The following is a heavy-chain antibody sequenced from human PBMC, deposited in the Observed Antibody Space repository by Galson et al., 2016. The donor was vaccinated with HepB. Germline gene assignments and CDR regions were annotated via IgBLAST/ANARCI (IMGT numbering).Heavy chain of an antibody. CDR3: ARDTRFYDRSGYYYFDY. CDR1: GASIRSYY. D-gene: IGHD6-25*01. CDR2: IYYNGNP. J-gene: IGHJ4*02. V-gene: IGHV4-59*01. Sequence: SETLSLTCTVSGASIRSYYWNWIRQSPGRGLEWIGSIYYNGNPSYNPSLKSRLSISLDASTAQFSLRLSSMTPADTAVYFCARDTRFYDRSGYYYFDYWGQGSLVTVSS.